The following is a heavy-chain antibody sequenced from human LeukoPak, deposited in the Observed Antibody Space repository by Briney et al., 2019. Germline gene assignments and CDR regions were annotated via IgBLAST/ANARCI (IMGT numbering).Heavy chain of an antibody. V-gene: IGHV3-53*01. CDR2: IYSGGST. D-gene: IGHD3-16*01. Sequence: PGGSLRLSCAASGFTVSSNYMSWVRQAPGKGLEWVSVIYSGGSTYYADSVKGRFTISRDNAKNSLYLQMNSLRAEDTALYYCARSGGGSWFDPWGQGTLVTVSS. CDR1: GFTVSSNY. CDR3: ARSGGGSWFDP. J-gene: IGHJ5*02.